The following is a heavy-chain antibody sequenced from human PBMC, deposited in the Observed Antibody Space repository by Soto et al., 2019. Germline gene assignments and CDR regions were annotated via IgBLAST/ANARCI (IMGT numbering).Heavy chain of an antibody. V-gene: IGHV1-69*08. CDR1: GGTFSSYT. CDR3: ARDRADTAMVTAP. J-gene: IGHJ5*02. Sequence: QVQLVQSGAEVKKPGSSVKVSCKASGGTFSSYTISWVRQAPGQGLEWMGRIIPILGIANYAQKFQGRVTITADKSTSTAYMELSSLRSDDTAVYYCARDRADTAMVTAPWGQGTLVTVSS. CDR2: IIPILGIA. D-gene: IGHD5-18*01.